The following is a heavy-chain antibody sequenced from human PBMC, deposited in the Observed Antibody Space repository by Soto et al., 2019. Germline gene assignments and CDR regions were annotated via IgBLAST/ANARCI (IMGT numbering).Heavy chain of an antibody. CDR2: INHSGST. J-gene: IGHJ1*01. CDR3: ARERNSSGWYGGYFQH. V-gene: IGHV4-34*01. Sequence: PSETLSLTCAVYGGSFSGYYWSWIRQPPGKGLEWIGEINHSGSTNYNPSLKSRVTISVDTSKNQFSLKLSSVTAADTAVYYCARERNSSGWYGGYFQHWGQGTLVTVSS. D-gene: IGHD6-19*01. CDR1: GGSFSGYY.